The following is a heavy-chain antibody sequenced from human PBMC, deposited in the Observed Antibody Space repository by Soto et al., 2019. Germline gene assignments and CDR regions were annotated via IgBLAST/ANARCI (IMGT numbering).Heavy chain of an antibody. CDR2: IIPMFGTA. J-gene: IGHJ4*02. D-gene: IGHD5-18*01. Sequence: QVQLVQSGAEVKKPESSVKVSCKAPGGTFSTYAISWFRQAPGQGLEWMGGIIPMFGTANYAQRFQDRVTIPAAESPNTVYMELSSLRSEDTAGYCGARGIQLWLRRINTGYSGWGQGTLVTVSS. V-gene: IGHV1-69*12. CDR1: GGTFSTYA. CDR3: ARGIQLWLRRINTGYSG.